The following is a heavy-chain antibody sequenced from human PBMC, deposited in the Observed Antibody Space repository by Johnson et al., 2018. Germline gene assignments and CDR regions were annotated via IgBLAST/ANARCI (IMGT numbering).Heavy chain of an antibody. CDR2: ISSSSSTI. CDR1: GFTFSSYS. Sequence: VQLQESGGGLVQPGGSLRLSCAASGFTFSSYSMNWVRQAPGKGLEWVSYISSSSSTIYYADSVKGRFTISRDNAKNSLYLQMNSLSYEDTAVYYCAGVGVTICGVADYYYYGMDVWGQGTTVTVSS. J-gene: IGHJ6*02. CDR3: AGVGVTICGVADYYYYGMDV. D-gene: IGHD3-3*01. V-gene: IGHV3-48*02.